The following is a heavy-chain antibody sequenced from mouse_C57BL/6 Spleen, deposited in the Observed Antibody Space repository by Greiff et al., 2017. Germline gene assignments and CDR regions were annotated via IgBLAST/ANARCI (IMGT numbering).Heavy chain of an antibody. Sequence: VQLQQPGAELVKPGASVKLSCKASGYTFTSYWMHWVKQRPGRGLEWIGRIDPNSGGTKYNEKFKSKATLTVDKPSSTAYMQLSSLTSGDSAVYYCARSNYYGSSYFDYWGQGTTLTVSS. J-gene: IGHJ2*01. V-gene: IGHV1-72*01. CDR3: ARSNYYGSSYFDY. CDR2: IDPNSGGT. CDR1: GYTFTSYW. D-gene: IGHD1-1*01.